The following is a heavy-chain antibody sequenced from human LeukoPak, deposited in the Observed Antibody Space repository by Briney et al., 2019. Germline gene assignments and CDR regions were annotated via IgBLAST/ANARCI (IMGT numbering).Heavy chain of an antibody. CDR1: GFTFSSYG. J-gene: IGHJ6*04. CDR3: ANAIYYYYGMDV. CDR2: IWYDGSNT. V-gene: IGHV3-33*06. D-gene: IGHD2-2*01. Sequence: GRSLRLSCAASGFTFSSYGMHWVRQAPGKGLEWVAVIWYDGSNTYYADSVKGRFTISRDNSKNTLYLQMNSLRAEDTAVYYCANAIYYYYGMDVWGKGTTVTVSS.